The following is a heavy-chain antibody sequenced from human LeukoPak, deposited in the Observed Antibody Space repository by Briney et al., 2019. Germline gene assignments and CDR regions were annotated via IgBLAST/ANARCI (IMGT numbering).Heavy chain of an antibody. CDR1: GFTFSSYW. Sequence: PGGSLRLSCAASGFTFSSYWMHWVRQAPGKGLVWVSRINTDGRRTNYADSVKGRFTISRDNAKNTLYLQMNSLRAEDTAVYYCARGASGSYYVDYWGQGTLVTVSS. CDR3: ARGASGSYYVDY. D-gene: IGHD1-26*01. J-gene: IGHJ4*02. V-gene: IGHV3-74*01. CDR2: INTDGRRT.